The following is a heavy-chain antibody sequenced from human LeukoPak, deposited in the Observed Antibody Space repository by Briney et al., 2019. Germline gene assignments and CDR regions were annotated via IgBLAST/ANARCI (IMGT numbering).Heavy chain of an antibody. CDR1: GGSFSGYY. J-gene: IGHJ4*02. Sequence: SETLSLTCAVYGGSFSGYYWSWIRQPPGKGLEWIGEINHSGSTNYNPSLKSRVTISVDTSKNQFPLKLSSVTAADTAVYYCARASTHIVVVVAANFDYWGQGTLVTVSS. V-gene: IGHV4-34*01. CDR3: ARASTHIVVVVAANFDY. CDR2: INHSGST. D-gene: IGHD2-15*01.